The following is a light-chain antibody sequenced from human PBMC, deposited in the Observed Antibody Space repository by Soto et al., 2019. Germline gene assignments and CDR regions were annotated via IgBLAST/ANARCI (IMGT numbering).Light chain of an antibody. CDR1: QSVSSH. Sequence: EIEMTQSPATLSVSPGERATLSCRASQSVSSHLAWYQQKPGQAPRLLIYGASTRATGIPVRFSGSGSGTEFTPTFSSLQSEDSAVYYCQQYDKWLYTFGQGTKVEIK. J-gene: IGKJ2*01. V-gene: IGKV3-15*01. CDR3: QQYDKWLYT. CDR2: GAS.